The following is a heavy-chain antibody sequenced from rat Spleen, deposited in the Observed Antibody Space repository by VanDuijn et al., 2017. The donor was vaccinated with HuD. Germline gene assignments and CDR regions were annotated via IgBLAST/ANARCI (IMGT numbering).Heavy chain of an antibody. D-gene: IGHD1-1*01. CDR1: GFTFSDYA. CDR2: ISYDGSNT. V-gene: IGHV5-17*01. Sequence: EVQLVESGGGLVRPGNSLKLSCAASGFTFSDYAMAWVLQSPKKGLEWVATISYDGSNTYYRDSVKGRFTISRDNAKSTLYLQMDSLRSEDTATYYCTRLYYSNWFAYWGQGTLVTVSS. CDR3: TRLYYSNWFAY. J-gene: IGHJ3*01.